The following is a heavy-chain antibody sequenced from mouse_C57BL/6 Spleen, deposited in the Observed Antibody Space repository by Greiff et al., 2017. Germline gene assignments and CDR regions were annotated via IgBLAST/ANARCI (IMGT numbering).Heavy chain of an antibody. J-gene: IGHJ1*03. V-gene: IGHV5-16*01. CDR2: INYDGSST. D-gene: IGHD1-1*01. CDR3: ARDVITTVPYYWYFDV. Sequence: EVKLMESEGGLVQPGSSMKLSCTASGFTFSDYYMAWVRQVPEKGLEWVANINYDGSSTHYLDSLKSRFINSRDNAKNILDLQMSSLKSEDTATYYCARDVITTVPYYWYFDVWGTGTTVTVSS. CDR1: GFTFSDYY.